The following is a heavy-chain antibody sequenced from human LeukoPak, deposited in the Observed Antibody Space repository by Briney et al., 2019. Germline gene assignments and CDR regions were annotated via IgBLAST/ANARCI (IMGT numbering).Heavy chain of an antibody. Sequence: EASVKVSCKASGYTFTSYGISWVRQAPGQGLEWMGWISAYNGNTNYAQKLQGRVTMTTDTSTSTAYMELRSLRSGDTAVYYCARVSSSWYYFDYWGQGTLVTVSS. D-gene: IGHD6-13*01. CDR1: GYTFTSYG. CDR3: ARVSSSWYYFDY. V-gene: IGHV1-18*04. J-gene: IGHJ4*02. CDR2: ISAYNGNT.